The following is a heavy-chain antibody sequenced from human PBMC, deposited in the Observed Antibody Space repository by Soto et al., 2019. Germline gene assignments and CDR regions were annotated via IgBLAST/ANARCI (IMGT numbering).Heavy chain of an antibody. D-gene: IGHD3-3*01. V-gene: IGHV3-23*01. Sequence: GESLKISCAASGFTFSSYAVSWVRQAPGKGLEWVSAISGSGGSTYYADSVKGRFTISRDNSKNTLYLQMNSLRAEDTAVYYCAKDPVYYDFWSGYYDIWGQGTMVTVSS. J-gene: IGHJ3*02. CDR2: ISGSGGST. CDR3: AKDPVYYDFWSGYYDI. CDR1: GFTFSSYA.